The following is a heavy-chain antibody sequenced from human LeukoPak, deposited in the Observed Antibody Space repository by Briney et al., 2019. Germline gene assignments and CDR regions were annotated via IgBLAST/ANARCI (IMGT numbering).Heavy chain of an antibody. Sequence: PGGSLRLSCAASGFTVSSDYMTWVRQAPGKGLEWVSILYSGGSAYYADSVKGRFTISRDNAKNSLYLQMNSLRAEDTAVYYCARELGGYFDYWGQGTLVTVSS. CDR1: GFTVSSDY. J-gene: IGHJ4*02. D-gene: IGHD7-27*01. CDR2: LYSGGSA. V-gene: IGHV3-53*01. CDR3: ARELGGYFDY.